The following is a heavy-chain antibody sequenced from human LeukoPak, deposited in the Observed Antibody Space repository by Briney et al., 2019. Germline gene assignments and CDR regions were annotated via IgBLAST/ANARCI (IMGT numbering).Heavy chain of an antibody. D-gene: IGHD6-19*01. Sequence: GGSLRLSCAASGFTFSSYAMTWVRQAPGKGLEWVSVISAGDERTYYADSVQGWVTISRDDSKSTLFLQMNSLRVEDTAVYYCARERRMGSGQPFDYWGQGTLVTVSS. CDR2: ISAGDERT. V-gene: IGHV3-23*01. CDR1: GFTFSSYA. CDR3: ARERRMGSGQPFDY. J-gene: IGHJ4*02.